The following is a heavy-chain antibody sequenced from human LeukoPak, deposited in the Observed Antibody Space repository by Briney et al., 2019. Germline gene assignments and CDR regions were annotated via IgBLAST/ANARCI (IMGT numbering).Heavy chain of an antibody. V-gene: IGHV3-30*03. CDR3: ARKYGVSSGYDY. CDR2: ISYDGSNK. CDR1: GFTFSSYG. J-gene: IGHJ4*02. Sequence: PGGSLRLSCAASGFTFSSYGMHWVRQAPGKGLEWVAVISYDGSNKYYADSVKGRFTISRDNSKNTLYLQMNSLRAEDTAVYYCARKYGVSSGYDYWGQGTLVTVSS. D-gene: IGHD3-22*01.